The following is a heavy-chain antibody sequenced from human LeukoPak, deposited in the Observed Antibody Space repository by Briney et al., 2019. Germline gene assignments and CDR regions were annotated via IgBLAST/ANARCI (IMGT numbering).Heavy chain of an antibody. CDR1: GFTFSTYW. D-gene: IGHD1-26*01. V-gene: IGHV3-7*05. CDR3: ARGYYPPEY. J-gene: IGHJ4*02. CDR2: IKQDGTEK. Sequence: GGSLRLSCAASGFTFSTYWMNWVRQAPGKGLEWVANIKQDGTEKYYVDSVKGRFTISRDNANNSLYLQMNSLRAEDTAVYYCARGYYPPEYWGQGTLVTVSS.